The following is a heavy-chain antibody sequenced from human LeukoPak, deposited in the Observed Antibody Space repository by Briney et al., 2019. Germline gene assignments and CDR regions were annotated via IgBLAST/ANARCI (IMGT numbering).Heavy chain of an antibody. D-gene: IGHD3-10*01. J-gene: IGHJ4*02. CDR3: ARGGVYYYGSGSHKRLDY. Sequence: SETLSLTCTVSGGSISSGGYYWSWIRQHPGKGLEWIGYIYYSGSTYYNPSLKSRVTISVDTSKNQFSLKLSSVTAADTAVYYCARGGVYYYGSGSHKRLDYWGQGTLVTVSS. CDR1: GGSISSGGYY. V-gene: IGHV4-31*03. CDR2: IYYSGST.